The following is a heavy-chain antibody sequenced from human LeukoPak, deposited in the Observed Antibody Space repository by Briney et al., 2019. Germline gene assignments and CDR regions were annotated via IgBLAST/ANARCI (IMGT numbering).Heavy chain of an antibody. CDR3: ARSVSSRFTSPRRPYYFDS. J-gene: IGHJ4*02. CDR2: ISSSGGYT. CDR1: GFIFSTYA. Sequence: GGSLRLSCAASGFIFSTYAMSWVRQAPGKGLEWVSGISSSGGYTYYADSVKGRVTSSRDNSKNTLHLQMNSLRAEDTAVYYCARSVSSRFTSPRRPYYFDSWGQGTLVTVSS. V-gene: IGHV3-23*01. D-gene: IGHD2-2*01.